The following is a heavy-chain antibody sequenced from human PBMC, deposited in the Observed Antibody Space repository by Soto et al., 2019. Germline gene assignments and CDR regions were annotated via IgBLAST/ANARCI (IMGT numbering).Heavy chain of an antibody. J-gene: IGHJ3*02. Sequence: SETLSLTCAVYGGSFSGYYWSWIRQPPGKGLEWIGEINHSGSTNYNPSLKSRVTISVDTSKNQFSLKLSSVTAADTAVYYCARGGGGIQLWPHDAFDIWGQGTMVTVSS. CDR1: GGSFSGYY. V-gene: IGHV4-34*01. CDR2: INHSGST. D-gene: IGHD5-18*01. CDR3: ARGGGGIQLWPHDAFDI.